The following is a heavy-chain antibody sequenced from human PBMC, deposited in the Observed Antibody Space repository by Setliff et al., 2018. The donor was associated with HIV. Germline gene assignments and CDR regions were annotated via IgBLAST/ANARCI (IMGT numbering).Heavy chain of an antibody. CDR2: IYYSGST. V-gene: IGHV4-30-4*08. Sequence: SETLSLTCTVSGASITADTFYWNWLRQPPGKGLEWIGYIYYSGSTYYNPSLKSRVTMSVDTSKNQFSLKLTSVTASDTAVYYCARAAAGNTGPFDLWGQGSPVTVSS. D-gene: IGHD4-17*01. J-gene: IGHJ4*02. CDR3: ARAAAGNTGPFDL. CDR1: GASITADTFY.